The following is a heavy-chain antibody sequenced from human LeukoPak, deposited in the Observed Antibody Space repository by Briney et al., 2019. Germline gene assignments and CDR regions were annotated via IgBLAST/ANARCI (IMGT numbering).Heavy chain of an antibody. CDR3: ARGRSSPPKYYYYYYMDV. D-gene: IGHD6-13*01. J-gene: IGHJ6*03. CDR2: INHSGST. V-gene: IGHV4-34*01. Sequence: PSETLSLTCAVYGGSFSGYYWSWIRQPPGKGLEWIGEINHSGSTNYNPSLKSRVTISVDTSKNQFSLKLSSVTAADTAVYYCARGRSSPPKYYYYYYMDVWRKGTMVTVSS. CDR1: GGSFSGYY.